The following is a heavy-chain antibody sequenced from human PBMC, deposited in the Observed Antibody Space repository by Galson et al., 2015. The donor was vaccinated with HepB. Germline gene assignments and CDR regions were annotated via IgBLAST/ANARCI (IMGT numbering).Heavy chain of an antibody. D-gene: IGHD1-26*01. Sequence: TLSLTCTVSGGSISNAGYYWTWIRQHPGKGLECIGYIYYSGSTYYNPSLKSRLTISVDKSRNQFSLKVSSVTAADTAVYYCARAQYCVDGSCYGGYNWFDPWGQGTLVAVSS. CDR2: IYYSGST. J-gene: IGHJ5*02. CDR3: ARAQYCVDGSCYGGYNWFDP. V-gene: IGHV4-31*03. CDR1: GGSISNAGYY.